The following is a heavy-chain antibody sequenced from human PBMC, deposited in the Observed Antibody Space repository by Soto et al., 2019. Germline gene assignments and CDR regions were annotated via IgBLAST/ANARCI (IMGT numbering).Heavy chain of an antibody. V-gene: IGHV1-18*04. CDR3: ARDPPFSGILRGTPLMDV. CDR2: IGAYNGDT. D-gene: IGHD4-17*01. J-gene: IGHJ6*02. Sequence: QVQLVQSEAEVRKPGASVKVSCKASGYSFTTHGISWVRRAPGHGLEWMGWIGAYNGDTHYVQRFQGRLTMTTDTSTSTAYMELRSLTSDDTAVYYCARDPPFSGILRGTPLMDVWGQGTTVTVSS. CDR1: GYSFTTHG.